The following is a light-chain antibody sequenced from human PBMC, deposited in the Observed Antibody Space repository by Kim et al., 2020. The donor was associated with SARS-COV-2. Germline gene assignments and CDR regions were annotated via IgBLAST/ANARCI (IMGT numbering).Light chain of an antibody. J-gene: IGKJ1*01. Sequence: ASVGDRVTITCRASQGISNYLAWYQQKPGKVPKLLIYAASTLQSGVPSRFGGSGSGTDFTLTISSLQPEDVATYYCQKYNSAPRTFGQGTKVDIK. CDR1: QGISNY. V-gene: IGKV1-27*01. CDR2: AAS. CDR3: QKYNSAPRT.